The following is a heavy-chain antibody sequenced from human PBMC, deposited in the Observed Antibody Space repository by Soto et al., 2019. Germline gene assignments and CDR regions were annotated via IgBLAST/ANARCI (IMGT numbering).Heavy chain of an antibody. Sequence: SETLSLTCTVSGGSISSGGYYWSWIRQHPGKGLEWIGYIYYSGSTNYNPSLKSRVTISVDTSKNQFSLKLSSVTAADTAVYYCARERYSGYEFDYWGQGTLVTVSS. V-gene: IGHV4-61*08. CDR2: IYYSGST. D-gene: IGHD5-12*01. CDR1: GGSISSGGYY. J-gene: IGHJ4*02. CDR3: ARERYSGYEFDY.